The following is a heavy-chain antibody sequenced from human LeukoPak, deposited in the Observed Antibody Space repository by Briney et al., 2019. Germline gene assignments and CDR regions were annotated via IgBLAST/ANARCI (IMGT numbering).Heavy chain of an antibody. CDR3: ARDRGGYDSSGYYLAY. J-gene: IGHJ4*02. Sequence: ASVKVSCKASGYTFTGYYMHWVRQAPGQGLEWMGWINPNSGGTNYAQKFQGRVTMTRDTSISTAYMELSRLRSDDTAVYYCARDRGGYDSSGYYLAYWGQGTLVTVSS. CDR2: INPNSGGT. V-gene: IGHV1-2*02. D-gene: IGHD3-22*01. CDR1: GYTFTGYY.